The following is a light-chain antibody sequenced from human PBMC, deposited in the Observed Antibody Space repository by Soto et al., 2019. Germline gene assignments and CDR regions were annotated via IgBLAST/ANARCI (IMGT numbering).Light chain of an antibody. V-gene: IGKV3D-15*01. CDR2: DAS. CDR3: QQFENWPWT. Sequence: TPSQVTLSLSPGPRATLSWRASQGVSSYLAWYQQKPGQAPRLLIYDASNRATGIPARFSGSGSGTEFTLTISSLQSEDVAVYYCQQFENWPWTFGQGTKVDIK. J-gene: IGKJ1*01. CDR1: QGVSSY.